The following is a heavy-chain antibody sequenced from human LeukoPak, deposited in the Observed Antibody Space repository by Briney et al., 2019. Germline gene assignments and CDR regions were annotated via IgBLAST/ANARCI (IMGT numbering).Heavy chain of an antibody. D-gene: IGHD6-13*01. CDR2: IIPILGIA. CDR3: ARFGQQLGTATGNY. J-gene: IGHJ4*02. V-gene: IGHV1-69*10. Sequence: SVKVSCKAAGYSFISYVMHWVRQAPGQGLEWMGWIIPILGIANYAQKFQGRVTITADKSTSTAYMELSSLRSEDTAVYYCARFGQQLGTATGNYWGQGTLVTVSS. CDR1: GYSFISYV.